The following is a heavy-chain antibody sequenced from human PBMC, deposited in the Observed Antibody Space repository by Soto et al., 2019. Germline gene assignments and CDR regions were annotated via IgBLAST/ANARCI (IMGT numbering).Heavy chain of an antibody. CDR3: ARGGGLLVDY. V-gene: IGHV3-30-3*01. J-gene: IGHJ4*02. Sequence: QVQLVESGGGVVQPGRSLRLSCAASGFMFSSYAMHWVRQAPGKGLEWVAVQTYDGSNKYYADSVKGRFTISRDNSKNTLYLQMTSRGAEDTAVYYCARGGGLLVDYWGQGTLVSVSS. CDR2: QTYDGSNK. CDR1: GFMFSSYA. D-gene: IGHD1-26*01.